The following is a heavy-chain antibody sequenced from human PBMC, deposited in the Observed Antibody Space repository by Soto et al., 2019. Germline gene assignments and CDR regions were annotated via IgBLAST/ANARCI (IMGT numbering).Heavy chain of an antibody. CDR2: IYYSGST. D-gene: IGHD3-22*01. CDR3: ARAYDSSGYWKVFYYYYGMDV. Sequence: TSETLSLTCTVSGGSISSGDYYWSWIRQPPGKGLEWIGYIYYSGSTYYNPSLKSRVTISVDTSKNQFSLKLSSVTAADTAVYYCARAYDSSGYWKVFYYYYGMDVWGQGTTVTVS. V-gene: IGHV4-30-4*01. CDR1: GGSISSGDYY. J-gene: IGHJ6*02.